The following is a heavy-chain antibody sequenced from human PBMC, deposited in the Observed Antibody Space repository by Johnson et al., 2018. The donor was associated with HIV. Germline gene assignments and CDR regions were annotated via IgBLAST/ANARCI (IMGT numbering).Heavy chain of an antibody. CDR1: GFTFSSYW. D-gene: IGHD3-22*01. J-gene: IGHJ3*02. Sequence: VQLVESGGGLVQPGGSLRLSCAASGFTFSSYWMSWVRQAPGKGLEWVANIKQAGSEKYYVDSVKGRFPISRDNAKNSLYLQMNSLRAEDTAVYYCARDLPSNYYDSSGYYPDAFDIWGQGTMVTVSS. V-gene: IGHV3-7*01. CDR3: ARDLPSNYYDSSGYYPDAFDI. CDR2: IKQAGSEK.